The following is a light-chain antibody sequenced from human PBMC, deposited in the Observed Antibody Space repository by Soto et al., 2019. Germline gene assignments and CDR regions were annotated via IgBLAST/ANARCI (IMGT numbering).Light chain of an antibody. V-gene: IGLV2-14*01. Sequence: QSVLTQPASVSGSPGQSITISCTGTSSDVGGYNYVSWYQQHPGKAPKLMIYDVSNRPSGVSNRYSGSKSGNTASLTISGLQAGDEGDYYCSSYTSSNTVVFGGGTKLTV. CDR2: DVS. CDR3: SSYTSSNTVV. J-gene: IGLJ2*01. CDR1: SSDVGGYNY.